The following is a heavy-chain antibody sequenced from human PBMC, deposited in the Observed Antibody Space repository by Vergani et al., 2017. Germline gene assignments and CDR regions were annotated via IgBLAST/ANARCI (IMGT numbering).Heavy chain of an antibody. Sequence: EVQLVESGGGLVQPGGSLRLSCAASGFTFSSYWMHWVRQAPGKGLVWVSRINSDGSSTSYADSVKGRFTISRDNSKNTLYLQMNSLRAEDTAVYYCAKWIAVAGPYYFDYWGQGTLVTVSS. CDR2: INSDGSST. CDR1: GFTFSSYW. D-gene: IGHD6-19*01. V-gene: IGHV3-74*01. J-gene: IGHJ4*02. CDR3: AKWIAVAGPYYFDY.